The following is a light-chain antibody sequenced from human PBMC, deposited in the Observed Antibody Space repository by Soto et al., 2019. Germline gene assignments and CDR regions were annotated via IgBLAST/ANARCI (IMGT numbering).Light chain of an antibody. CDR2: DTD. CDR1: TGAVTSGHY. Sequence: QAVVTQEPSLTVSPGGTVTLTYGSSTGAVTSGHYPYWFQQKPGQAPRTLIYDTDNKHSWTPARFSGSLLGGKAALTLSGAQPEDEADFYCMLTHSGARVFGSGTKVTVL. V-gene: IGLV7-46*01. CDR3: MLTHSGARV. J-gene: IGLJ1*01.